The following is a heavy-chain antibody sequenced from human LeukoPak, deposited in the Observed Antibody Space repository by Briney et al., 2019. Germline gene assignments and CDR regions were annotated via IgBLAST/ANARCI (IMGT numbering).Heavy chain of an antibody. CDR3: ARGHYGMEV. Sequence: GGSLRLSGAASGFTFSDHYLSWIRQAPGKGLEWLSYIYDTGSTIWYADSVKGRFTTSRDNAKNSLYLQMNSLRAEDTAVYYCARGHYGMEVWGQGTTVTVS. V-gene: IGHV3-11*01. CDR2: IYDTGSTI. CDR1: GFTFSDHY. J-gene: IGHJ6*02.